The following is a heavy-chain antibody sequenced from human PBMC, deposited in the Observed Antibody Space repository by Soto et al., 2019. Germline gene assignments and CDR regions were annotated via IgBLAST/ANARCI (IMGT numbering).Heavy chain of an antibody. V-gene: IGHV4-38-2*01. D-gene: IGHD2-2*01. CDR1: GYSISSGYY. CDR3: ARGHIVVVPTVGWFDP. CDR2: MFHSGKT. Sequence: PSETLSLTCAVSGYSISSGYYWGWVRQPPGKGLEWLGSMFHSGKTYYNPSLKSRLTISVDTSKNQFSPKLNSVTAADTAVYYCARGHIVVVPTVGWFDPWGQGTLVTVSS. J-gene: IGHJ5*02.